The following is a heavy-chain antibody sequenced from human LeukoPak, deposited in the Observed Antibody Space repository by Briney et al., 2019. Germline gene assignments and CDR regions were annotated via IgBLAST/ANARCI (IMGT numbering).Heavy chain of an antibody. CDR3: ARQLLVLIAFDI. J-gene: IGHJ3*02. CDR2: ISYDGSNK. D-gene: IGHD1-26*01. V-gene: IGHV3-30*19. Sequence: PGGSLRLSCAASGFTFSSYGMHWVRQAPGKGLEWVAVISYDGSNKYYADSVKGRFTISRDNSKNTLYLQMNSLRAEDTAVYYCARQLLVLIAFDIWGQGTMVTVSS. CDR1: GFTFSSYG.